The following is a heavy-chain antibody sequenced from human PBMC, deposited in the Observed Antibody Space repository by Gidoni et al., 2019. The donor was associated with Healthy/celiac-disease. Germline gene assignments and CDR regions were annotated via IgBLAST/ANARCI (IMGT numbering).Heavy chain of an antibody. CDR3: AKSSGGSWWWWFDP. CDR2: MNPNSGNT. J-gene: IGHJ5*02. V-gene: IGHV1-8*01. CDR1: GYTFTSYD. D-gene: IGHD2-15*01. Sequence: QVQLVQSGAEVKKPGASVTVSCKASGYTFTSYDINWVRQATGQGLEWMGWMNPNSGNTGYAQKFQGRVTMTRNTSISTAYMELSSLRSEDTAVYYCAKSSGGSWWWWFDPWGQGTLVTVSS.